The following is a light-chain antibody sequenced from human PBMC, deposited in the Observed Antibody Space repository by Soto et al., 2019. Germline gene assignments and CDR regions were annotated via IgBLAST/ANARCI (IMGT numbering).Light chain of an antibody. CDR1: QSLVYSDGNTY. CDR2: KVS. Sequence: DVVMTQSPLSLPATLGQPASISCRSSQSLVYSDGNTYLNWFQQRPGQSPRRLICKVSNRDSGVPDRFGGSGSGTDFTLKIRRVEAEDVGVYYCMQGTHWLPTFGQGTKVEIK. J-gene: IGKJ1*01. V-gene: IGKV2-30*01. CDR3: MQGTHWLPT.